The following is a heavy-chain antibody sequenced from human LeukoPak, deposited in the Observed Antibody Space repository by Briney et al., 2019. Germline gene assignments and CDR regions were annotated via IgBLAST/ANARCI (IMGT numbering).Heavy chain of an antibody. CDR3: ARVEEGYGSGRRENYYYYYMDV. J-gene: IGHJ6*03. Sequence: SETLSLTCTVPGGSISSSSYYWGWIRQPPGKGLEWIGYIYYSGSTNYNPSLKSRVTISVNTSKNQFSLKLTSMTAADTAVYYCARVEEGYGSGRRENYYYYYMDVWGKGTTVTISS. D-gene: IGHD3-10*01. CDR1: GGSISSSSYY. CDR2: IYYSGST. V-gene: IGHV4-61*05.